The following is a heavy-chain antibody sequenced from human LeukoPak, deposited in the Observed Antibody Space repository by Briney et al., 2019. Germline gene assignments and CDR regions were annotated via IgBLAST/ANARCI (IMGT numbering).Heavy chain of an antibody. CDR3: ARAKDCSSTSCYSRFDP. CDR2: ISYDGSNK. D-gene: IGHD2-2*01. CDR1: GFTFSSYA. J-gene: IGHJ5*02. V-gene: IGHV3-30*01. Sequence: PGRSLRLSCAASGFTFSSYAMHWVRQAPGKGLEWVAVISYDGSNKYYADSVKGRFTISRDNSKNTLYLQMNSLRAEDTAVYYCARAKDCSSTSCYSRFDPWSQGTLVTVSS.